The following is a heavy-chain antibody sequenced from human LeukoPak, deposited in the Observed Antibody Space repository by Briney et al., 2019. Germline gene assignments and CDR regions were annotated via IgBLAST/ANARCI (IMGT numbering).Heavy chain of an antibody. D-gene: IGHD4/OR15-4a*01. V-gene: IGHV3-30*02. CDR1: GLIFSSYG. J-gene: IGHJ3*02. Sequence: GGSLRLSCAASGLIFSSYGMHWVRPAPDKGLEGVAFIRYDGSRKYYAVSEKCRFTISRDNSKNTLYLQMNSLRAEDTAMYYCAKVALNMVNDAFDIWGQGTMVSVSS. CDR3: AKVALNMVNDAFDI. CDR2: IRYDGSRK.